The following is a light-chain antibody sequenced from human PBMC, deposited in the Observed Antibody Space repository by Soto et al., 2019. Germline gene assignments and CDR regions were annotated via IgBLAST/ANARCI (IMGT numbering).Light chain of an antibody. J-gene: IGKJ1*01. Sequence: DIQMTQSPSTLSASVGDIVTITCRASQSISSWLAWYQQKPGKAPKLLIYDASSLESGVPSRFSGSGSGTAFTLTISSRQPDDFANYYCQHYHSYSEAFGQGTTV. CDR2: DAS. CDR3: QHYHSYSEA. CDR1: QSISSW. V-gene: IGKV1-5*01.